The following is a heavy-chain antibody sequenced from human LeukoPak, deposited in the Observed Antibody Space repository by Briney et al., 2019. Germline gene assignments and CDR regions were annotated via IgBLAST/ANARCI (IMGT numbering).Heavy chain of an antibody. Sequence: SETLSLTCAVSGYFISSGYYWGWIRQPPGKGLEWIGTMSHSGSTHYNPPLKSRVTISVDSSKNQFSLKLSSVTAADTAVYYCARRSDCTSTSCYRGFDYWGQGTLVTVSS. J-gene: IGHJ4*02. CDR3: ARRSDCTSTSCYRGFDY. CDR2: MSHSGST. D-gene: IGHD2-2*01. CDR1: GYFISSGYY. V-gene: IGHV4-38-2*01.